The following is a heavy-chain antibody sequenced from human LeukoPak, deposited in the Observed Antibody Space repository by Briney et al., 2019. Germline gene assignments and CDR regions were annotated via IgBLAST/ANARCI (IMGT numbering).Heavy chain of an antibody. CDR3: ATGYSGRGLFDY. J-gene: IGHJ4*02. Sequence: GASVKVSCKVSGYTLTELSMHWVRQAPGKGLEWVGGLDPEDGETIYAQKFQGRVTMTEDTSTDTAYMELSSLRSEDTAVYYCATGYSGRGLFDYWGQGTLVTVSS. CDR1: GYTLTELS. V-gene: IGHV1-24*01. D-gene: IGHD6-13*01. CDR2: LDPEDGET.